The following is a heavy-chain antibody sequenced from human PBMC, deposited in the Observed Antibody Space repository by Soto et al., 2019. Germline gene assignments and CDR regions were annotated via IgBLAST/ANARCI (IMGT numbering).Heavy chain of an antibody. J-gene: IGHJ3*02. CDR2: ISSSSSTI. V-gene: IGHV3-48*01. Sequence: GGSLRLSCTASGFTFSNYGMDWVRQAPGKGLEWISYISSSSSTIYYADSVKGRFTISRDNAKNSLYLQMDSLRAEDTAVYYCAREERITGITKAFDIWGQGTMVTVSS. D-gene: IGHD1-7*01. CDR1: GFTFSNYG. CDR3: AREERITGITKAFDI.